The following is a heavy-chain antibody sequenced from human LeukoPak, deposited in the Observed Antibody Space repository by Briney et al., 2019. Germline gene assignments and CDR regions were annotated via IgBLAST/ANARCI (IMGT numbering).Heavy chain of an antibody. CDR1: GGFSSFYY. V-gene: IGHV4-4*09. CDR2: IHTSGST. Sequence: SETLSLTCTVSGGFSSFYYWTWIRQPPGKGLDWIGNIHTSGSTDYSPSLKSRVTMSIDTSKNQFSLRLSSVTAADTAVYYCARPGQSSWWVYFNYWGQGTLVTVSS. J-gene: IGHJ4*02. D-gene: IGHD2-15*01. CDR3: ARPGQSSWWVYFNY.